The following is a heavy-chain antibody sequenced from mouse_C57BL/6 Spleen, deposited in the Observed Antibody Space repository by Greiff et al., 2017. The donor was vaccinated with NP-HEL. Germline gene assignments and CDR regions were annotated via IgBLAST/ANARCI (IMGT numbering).Heavy chain of an antibody. Sequence: QVQLKQSGAELARPGASVKMSCKASGYTFTSYTMHWVNQRPGQGLEWIGYINPSSGYTKYNQKFKDKATLTADKSSSTAYMQLSSLTSEDSAVYYCARPYYGSDYFDYWGQGTTLTVSA. V-gene: IGHV1-4*01. D-gene: IGHD1-1*01. CDR1: GYTFTSYT. CDR2: INPSSGYT. CDR3: ARPYYGSDYFDY. J-gene: IGHJ2*01.